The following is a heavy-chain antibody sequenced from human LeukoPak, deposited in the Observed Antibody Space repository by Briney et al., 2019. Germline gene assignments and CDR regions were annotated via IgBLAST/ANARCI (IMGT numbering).Heavy chain of an antibody. D-gene: IGHD1-26*01. J-gene: IGHJ5*02. CDR2: IYSTGTT. Sequence: SETLSLTCIVSGDSISSGGYYWHWIRQHPEKGLEWIGYIYSTGTTYYNPSLTSRLTMSLDTSKNQFSLKVTSVTAADTAVYFCARDRPDTTSPTTVGRFDPWGQGTLVTVSS. V-gene: IGHV4-31*03. CDR3: ARDRPDTTSPTTVGRFDP. CDR1: GDSISSGGYY.